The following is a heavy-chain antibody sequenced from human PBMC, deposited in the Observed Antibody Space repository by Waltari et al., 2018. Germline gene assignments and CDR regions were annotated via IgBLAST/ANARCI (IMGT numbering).Heavy chain of an antibody. CDR3: AKSELLKRDVTGSLKYFFDY. V-gene: IGHV3-23*04. J-gene: IGHJ4*02. CDR2: ITGSADTT. D-gene: IGHD3-10*01. Sequence: QLVASGGGLVPPGGSLRLSCSASGFSFSTYAMSWVRQTPDKGLEWVAAITGSADTTHYKDSAEGRFTISRDNSKNTLYLHLTNVRGDDTAMYFCAKSELLKRDVTGSLKYFFDYWGQGTLVTVSS. CDR1: GFSFSTYA.